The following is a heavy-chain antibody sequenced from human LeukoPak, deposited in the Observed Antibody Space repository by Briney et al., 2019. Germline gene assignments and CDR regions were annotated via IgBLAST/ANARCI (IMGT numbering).Heavy chain of an antibody. V-gene: IGHV3-23*01. Sequence: PGGSLRLSXAASGFTFSSDSMTWVRQAPGKGLEWVSTISGSGVSTFYADPVKGRFTISRDNSKNTLYLHLNSLSAEDTAVYYCAKDSFSTTWGQGTLVTVSS. D-gene: IGHD2-2*01. CDR2: ISGSGVST. CDR1: GFTFSSDS. J-gene: IGHJ4*02. CDR3: AKDSFSTT.